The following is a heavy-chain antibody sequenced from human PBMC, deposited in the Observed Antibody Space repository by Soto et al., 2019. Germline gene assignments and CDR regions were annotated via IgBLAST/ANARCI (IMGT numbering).Heavy chain of an antibody. CDR3: ARVERGTATTVVAAFDI. Sequence: QVQLQQWGAGLLKPSETLSLTCAVYGGFVSSGSYYWIWIRKPPGNGLEWIGEVSHSGGTHFNPSPKRRVTIAVDTSKNQFSLKMSCVTAADTALYYCARVERGTATTVVAAFDIWGPGTMVTVSS. D-gene: IGHD1-1*01. CDR2: VSHSGGT. J-gene: IGHJ3*02. CDR1: GGFVSSGSYY. V-gene: IGHV4-34*01.